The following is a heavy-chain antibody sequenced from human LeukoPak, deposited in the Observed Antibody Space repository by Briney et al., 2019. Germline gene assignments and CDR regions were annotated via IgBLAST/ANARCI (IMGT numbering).Heavy chain of an antibody. D-gene: IGHD2-21*02. CDR1: GFTFSSYS. J-gene: IGHJ3*02. CDR3: ARERRGVTVIIDAFDI. Sequence: GGSLRLSCAASGFTFSSYSMIWVRQAPGKGLEWVSSISSSSSYIYYADSVIGRFTISRDNAKNSLYLHMNSLRAEDTAVYYCARERRGVTVIIDAFDIWAKGQWSPSLQ. CDR2: ISSSSSYI. V-gene: IGHV3-21*01.